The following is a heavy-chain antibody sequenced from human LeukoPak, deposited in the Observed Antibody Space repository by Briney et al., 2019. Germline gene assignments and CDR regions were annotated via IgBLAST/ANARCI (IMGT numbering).Heavy chain of an antibody. CDR1: GYTFTSYA. V-gene: IGHV7-4-1*02. Sequence: ASVKVSRKASGYTFTSYAMNWVRQAPGQGLEWMGWINTNTGNPTYAQGFTGRFVFSLDTSVSTAYLQISSLKAEDTAVYYCARFKITMVRGVITRAGLIDYWGQGTLVTVSS. CDR3: ARFKITMVRGVITRAGLIDY. J-gene: IGHJ4*02. CDR2: INTNTGNP. D-gene: IGHD3-10*01.